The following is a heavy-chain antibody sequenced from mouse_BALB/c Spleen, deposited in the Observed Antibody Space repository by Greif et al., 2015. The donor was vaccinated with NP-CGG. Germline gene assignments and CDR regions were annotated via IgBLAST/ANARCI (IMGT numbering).Heavy chain of an antibody. J-gene: IGHJ4*01. CDR1: GFTFSNYW. D-gene: IGHD2-12*01. CDR3: TRSRYSLYYAMDY. V-gene: IGHV6-6*02. Sequence: EVMLVESGGGLVQPGGSMKLSCVASGFTFSNYWMNWVRQSPEKGLEWVAEIRLKSNNYATHYAESVKGRFTISRDDSKSSVYLQMNNLRAEDTGIYYCTRSRYSLYYAMDYWGQGTSVTVSS. CDR2: IRLKSNNYAT.